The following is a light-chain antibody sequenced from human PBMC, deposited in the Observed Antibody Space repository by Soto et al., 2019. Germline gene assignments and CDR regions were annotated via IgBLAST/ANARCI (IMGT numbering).Light chain of an antibody. V-gene: IGKV3-15*01. CDR3: QQYNDWPRT. Sequence: EIVMTHSPATLSVSPGERATLSCRASQSVSSNLAWYQQKPVQAPRLLIYGASTRATGIPARFNGSGSGTEFTLTISSLKSEDFAVYYCQQYNDWPRTFGQGTKVEIK. J-gene: IGKJ1*01. CDR2: GAS. CDR1: QSVSSN.